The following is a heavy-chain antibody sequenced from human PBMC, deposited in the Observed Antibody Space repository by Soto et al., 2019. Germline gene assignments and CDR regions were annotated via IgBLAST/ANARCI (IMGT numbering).Heavy chain of an antibody. D-gene: IGHD3-10*01. CDR2: IDWDDDK. CDR3: ARISSGSRRYGMDV. Sequence: SGPTLVNPTQTLTLTCTFSGFSLSTSGMCVSWIRQPPGKALEWLALIDWDDDKYYSTSLKTRLTISKDTSKNQVVLTMTNMDPVDTATYYCARISSGSRRYGMDVWGQGTTVTVSS. J-gene: IGHJ6*02. CDR1: GFSLSTSGMC. V-gene: IGHV2-70*01.